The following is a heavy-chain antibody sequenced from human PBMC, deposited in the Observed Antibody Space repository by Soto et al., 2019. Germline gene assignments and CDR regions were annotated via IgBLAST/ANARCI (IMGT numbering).Heavy chain of an antibody. CDR1: GFTLSSYG. V-gene: IGHV3-30*18. Sequence: PGGSLRLSCAASGFTLSSYGMHWVRQAPGKGLEWVAVISYDGSNKYYADSVKGRFTISRDNSKNTLYLQMNSLRAEDTAVYYCAKDLVDGSSGWGQGTLVTVSS. D-gene: IGHD1-26*01. CDR2: ISYDGSNK. CDR3: AKDLVDGSSG. J-gene: IGHJ4*02.